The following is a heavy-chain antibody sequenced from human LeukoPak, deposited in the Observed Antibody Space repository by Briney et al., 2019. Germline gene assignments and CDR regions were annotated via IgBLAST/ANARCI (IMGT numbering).Heavy chain of an antibody. CDR3: AKEAGYNSFDY. CDR1: GGSISSYY. J-gene: IGHJ4*02. Sequence: PSETLSLTCTVSGGSISSYYWSWIRQPPGKGLEWIGYIYSSGSTNYNPSLKSRATISVDTSKNQFSLKLNSVTAADTAVYYCAKEAGYNSFDYWGQGTLVTVSS. D-gene: IGHD5-24*01. CDR2: IYSSGST. V-gene: IGHV4-59*01.